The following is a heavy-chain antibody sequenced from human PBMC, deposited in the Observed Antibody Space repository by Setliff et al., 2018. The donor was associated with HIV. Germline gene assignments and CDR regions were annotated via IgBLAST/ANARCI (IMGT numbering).Heavy chain of an antibody. J-gene: IGHJ2*01. V-gene: IGHV4-34*01. Sequence: KTSETLSLTCAVYGGSFSGYYWNWIRQPPGKGLEWIGEISHSGRTSYNSSLKSRVTMSVDASKNHISLTFTSLTAADTAVYYCARDQRLPGVQPPYWYFDLWGRGTLVTVS. CDR2: ISHSGRT. CDR3: ARDQRLPGVQPPYWYFDL. D-gene: IGHD6-25*01. CDR1: GGSFSGYY.